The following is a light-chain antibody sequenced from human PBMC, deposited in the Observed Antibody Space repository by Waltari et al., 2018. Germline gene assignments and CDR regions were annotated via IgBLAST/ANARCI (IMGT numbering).Light chain of an antibody. CDR1: SGSVSSSY. CDR3: QSYDSSSQV. CDR2: AHN. V-gene: IGLV6-57*03. Sequence: NFMLTQPHSVSESPGKTVTLSCTRSSGSVSSSYVLGYQQPPGSAPHIVFYAHNQGPPGVPDRFSGSIDSSSNSASLTISGLTTEDEADYYCQSYDSSSQVFGGGTRLTVL. J-gene: IGLJ3*02.